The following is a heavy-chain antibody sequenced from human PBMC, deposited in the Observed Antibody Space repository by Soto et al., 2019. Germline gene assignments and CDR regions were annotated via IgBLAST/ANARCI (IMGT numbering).Heavy chain of an antibody. CDR1: GFTFDTNG. D-gene: IGHD3-3*01. CDR3: AKVRRDFASLSELDYFDY. J-gene: IGHJ4*02. V-gene: IGHV3-23*01. Sequence: GGSLRLSCAASGFTFDTNGMTWVRQVPGKGLEWVSAISAGGGTTYYADPVKGRFTISRDNSKNMLYLQMNSLRAEDTAVYYCAKVRRDFASLSELDYFDYWGQGSPVTV. CDR2: ISAGGGTT.